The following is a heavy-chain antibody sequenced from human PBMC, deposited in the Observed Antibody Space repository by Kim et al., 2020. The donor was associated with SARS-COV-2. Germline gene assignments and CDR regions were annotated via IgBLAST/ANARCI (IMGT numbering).Heavy chain of an antibody. CDR2: INPSGGST. J-gene: IGHJ5*02. D-gene: IGHD3-10*01. Sequence: ASVKVSCKASGYTFTSYYMHWVRQAPGQGLEWMGIINPSGGSTSYAQKFQGRVTMTRDTSTSTVYMELSSLRSEDTAVYYCAREGATYGSGSGWFDPWGQGTLVTVSS. CDR1: GYTFTSYY. CDR3: AREGATYGSGSGWFDP. V-gene: IGHV1-46*03.